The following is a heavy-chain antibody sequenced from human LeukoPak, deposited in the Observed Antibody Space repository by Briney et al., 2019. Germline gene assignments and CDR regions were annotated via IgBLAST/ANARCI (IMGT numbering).Heavy chain of an antibody. Sequence: ASVKVSCKASGYTFTSYHIHWVRQAPGQGLEWMGRINPYSGDTNFAQKFQGRVTMTRGTSITTAYMDLSSLTPDDTAVYFCARDQGSLTRSWYTGYWGQGTQVTVSS. CDR2: INPYSGDT. V-gene: IGHV1-2*06. CDR3: ARDQGSLTRSWYTGY. D-gene: IGHD6-13*01. CDR1: GYTFTSYH. J-gene: IGHJ4*02.